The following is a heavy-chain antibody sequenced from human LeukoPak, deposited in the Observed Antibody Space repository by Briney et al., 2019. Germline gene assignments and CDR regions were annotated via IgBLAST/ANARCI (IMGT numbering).Heavy chain of an antibody. Sequence: SETLSLTCAVYGGSFSGYYWSWIRQPPGKGLEWIGEINHSGSTNYNPSLKSRVTISVGTSKNQFSLKLSSVTAADTAVYYCASTIRMSYWGQGTLVTVSS. J-gene: IGHJ4*02. CDR3: ASTIRMSY. D-gene: IGHD3-9*01. V-gene: IGHV4-34*01. CDR1: GGSFSGYY. CDR2: INHSGST.